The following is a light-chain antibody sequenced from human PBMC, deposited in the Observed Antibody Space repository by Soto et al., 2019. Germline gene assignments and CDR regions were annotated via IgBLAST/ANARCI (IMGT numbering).Light chain of an antibody. J-gene: IGLJ1*01. CDR1: SSNIGAGYE. Sequence: QYVLTQPPSVSAAPGQRVTISCTGSSSNIGAGYEAHWYQQVPGTAPKLLIYENNNRPSGVPDRFPGSKSGTSASLAITGLQAEDEAEYHCQSYDSSLSGYVFGIGTKVTVL. V-gene: IGLV1-40*01. CDR3: QSYDSSLSGYV. CDR2: ENN.